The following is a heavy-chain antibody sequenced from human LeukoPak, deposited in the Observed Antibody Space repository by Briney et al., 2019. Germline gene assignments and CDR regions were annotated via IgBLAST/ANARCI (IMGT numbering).Heavy chain of an antibody. V-gene: IGHV1-18*01. Sequence: GASVKVSCKSSGYTFTRYGISWVRQAPGQGLEWMGWISAYNGNTNYAQKLQGRVTMTTDTSTSTAYMELRSLRSDDTAVYYCARVLDSGHPVWDCWGQGTLVTVSS. CDR1: GYTFTRYG. D-gene: IGHD5-12*01. CDR3: ARVLDSGHPVWDC. CDR2: ISAYNGNT. J-gene: IGHJ4*02.